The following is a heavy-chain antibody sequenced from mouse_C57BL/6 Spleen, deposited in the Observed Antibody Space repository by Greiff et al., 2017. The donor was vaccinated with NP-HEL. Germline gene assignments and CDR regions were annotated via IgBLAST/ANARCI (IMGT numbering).Heavy chain of an antibody. D-gene: IGHD2-3*01. CDR3: ARHEVYDGYLYYYAMDY. CDR1: GYTFTEYT. Sequence: QVQLQQSGAELVKPGASVKLSCKASGYTFTEYTIHWVKQRSGQGLEWIGWFYPGSGSIKYNEKFKDKATLTADKSSSTVYMELSRLTSEDSAVYFCARHEVYDGYLYYYAMDYWGQGTSVTVSS. CDR2: FYPGSGSI. V-gene: IGHV1-62-2*01. J-gene: IGHJ4*01.